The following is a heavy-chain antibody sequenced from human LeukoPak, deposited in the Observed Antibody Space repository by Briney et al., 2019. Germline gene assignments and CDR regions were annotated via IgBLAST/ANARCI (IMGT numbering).Heavy chain of an antibody. CDR1: GFTFSGYW. Sequence: GGSLRLSCAASGFTFSGYWMSWVRQAPGKGLEWVANVKQDGSEKYYVDSVKGRFTISRDNAKNSLYLQMNSLRAEDTAVYYCARDGIICSGGSCYFNYYYGMDVWGQGTTVTVSS. J-gene: IGHJ6*02. D-gene: IGHD2-15*01. CDR3: ARDGIICSGGSCYFNYYYGMDV. CDR2: VKQDGSEK. V-gene: IGHV3-7*01.